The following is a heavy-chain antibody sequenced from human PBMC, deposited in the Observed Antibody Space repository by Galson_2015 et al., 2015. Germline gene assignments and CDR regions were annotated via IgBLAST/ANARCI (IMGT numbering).Heavy chain of an antibody. CDR3: AKGPYGSGSFDY. D-gene: IGHD3-10*01. J-gene: IGHJ4*02. Sequence: SLRLSCAASGFTFSSYAMSWVRQAPGKGLEWVSAISGSGGSASYADSVKGRFTITRDNSKNTLYLQMNSLRVEDTAVYHCAKGPYGSGSFDYWGQGTLVTVSS. V-gene: IGHV3-23*01. CDR1: GFTFSSYA. CDR2: ISGSGGSA.